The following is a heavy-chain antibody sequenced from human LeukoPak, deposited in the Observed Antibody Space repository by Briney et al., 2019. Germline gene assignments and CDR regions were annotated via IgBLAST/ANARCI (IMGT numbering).Heavy chain of an antibody. CDR1: GFTFSSYS. D-gene: IGHD3-10*01. J-gene: IGHJ4*02. CDR3: AREGVIYLLPDY. V-gene: IGHV3-21*01. Sequence: GGSLRLSCAASGFTFSSYSMNWVRQAPGKGLEWVSSISSSSSYIYYADSVKGRFTISRDNAKNSLYLQMNSLRAEDAAVYYCAREGVIYLLPDYWGQGTLVTVSS. CDR2: ISSSSSYI.